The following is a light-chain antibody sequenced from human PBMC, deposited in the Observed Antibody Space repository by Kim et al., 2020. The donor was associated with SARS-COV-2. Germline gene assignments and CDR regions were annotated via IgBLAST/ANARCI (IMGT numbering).Light chain of an antibody. CDR3: SSYTTSRTYV. V-gene: IGLV2-14*04. CDR2: DVK. J-gene: IGLJ1*01. Sequence: GQSIPISCTGTSSDVGYYNYVAWYQQYPGKAPKFIIYDVKNRPSGVSDRFSGSKSGTTASLTISGLQAEDEADYYCSSYTTSRTYVFGTGTKVTVL. CDR1: SSDVGYYNY.